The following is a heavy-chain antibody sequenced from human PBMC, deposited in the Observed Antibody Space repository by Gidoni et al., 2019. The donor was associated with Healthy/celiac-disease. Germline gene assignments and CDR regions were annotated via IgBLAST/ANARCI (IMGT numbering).Heavy chain of an antibody. V-gene: IGHV3-23*01. D-gene: IGHD4-17*01. CDR2: LSGSGGST. Sequence: EVQLLESGGGLVQPGGSLRLSCAASGFTFSSSAMSWVRLAPGKGLEWVSALSGSGGSTYDADSVKGRFTISRDNSKNTLYLQMNSLRAEDTAVYYCAKCSMTTVTFDYWGQGTLVTVSS. J-gene: IGHJ4*02. CDR1: GFTFSSSA. CDR3: AKCSMTTVTFDY.